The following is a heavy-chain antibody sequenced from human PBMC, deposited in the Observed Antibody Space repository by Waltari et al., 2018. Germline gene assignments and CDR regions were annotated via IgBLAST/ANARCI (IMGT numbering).Heavy chain of an antibody. CDR2: INPNSGGT. J-gene: IGHJ6*02. V-gene: IGHV1-2*06. Sequence: QMQLVQSGAAVTKPWASVKVSCKASGHSFSGHHIHSLPPAPGQGLQWMGRINPNSGGTKYAQKFQGRVTMTRDTSISTAYMELSTLRSDDTAVYHCARELGSSAYFYYYGLDVWGQGTTVTVSS. CDR1: GHSFSGHH. D-gene: IGHD6-19*01. CDR3: ARELGSSAYFYYYGLDV.